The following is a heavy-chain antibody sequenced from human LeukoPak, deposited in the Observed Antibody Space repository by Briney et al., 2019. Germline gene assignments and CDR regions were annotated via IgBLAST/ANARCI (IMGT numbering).Heavy chain of an antibody. Sequence: GGSLRLSCAASGFTFSDYYMSWIRQAPGKGLEWVSYISSSGNTIFYADSVKGRFTVSRDNAKNSLYLQMNSLRAEDTAVYYCAREGDLMVQGLGYRGQGTLVTVSS. CDR1: GFTFSDYY. J-gene: IGHJ4*02. CDR3: AREGDLMVQGLGY. V-gene: IGHV3-11*01. CDR2: ISSSGNTI. D-gene: IGHD3-10*01.